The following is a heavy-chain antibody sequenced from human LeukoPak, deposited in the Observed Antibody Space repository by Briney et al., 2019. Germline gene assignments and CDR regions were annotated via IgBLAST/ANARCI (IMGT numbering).Heavy chain of an antibody. D-gene: IGHD6-19*01. J-gene: IGHJ4*02. CDR3: AKDIDWLAFED. CDR1: GFTFNIHG. Sequence: GGSLRLSCAASGFTFNIHGMNWVRQAPGKGPEWVSGIGPSGDRTYYADSVKGRFTISRDNSENTVYLQMNSLRVEDTAVYYCAKDIDWLAFEDWGQGTLVTVSS. V-gene: IGHV3-23*01. CDR2: IGPSGDRT.